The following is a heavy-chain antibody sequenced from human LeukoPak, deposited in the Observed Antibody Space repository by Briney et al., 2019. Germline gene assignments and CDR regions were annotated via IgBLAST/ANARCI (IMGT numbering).Heavy chain of an antibody. V-gene: IGHV3-23*01. J-gene: IGHJ1*01. Sequence: GGSLRLSCAASGFTFSSYAMSWVRQAPGKGLEWVSAISGSGGSTYYADSVKGRFTISRDNSKNTLYLQMNSLRAEDTAVYYCATARDCRGNCYKYFQHWGQGTLVTVSS. CDR2: ISGSGGST. CDR3: ATARDCRGNCYKYFQH. D-gene: IGHD2-21*01. CDR1: GFTFSSYA.